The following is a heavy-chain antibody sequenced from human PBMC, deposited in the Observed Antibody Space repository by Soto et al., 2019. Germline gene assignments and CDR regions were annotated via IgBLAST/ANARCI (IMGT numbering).Heavy chain of an antibody. CDR1: GIMSSGYG. CDR2: INPILDST. D-gene: IGHD6-25*01. J-gene: IGHJ4*02. Sequence: QEQVVQSGPAMKEPGSSVKVSCRASGIMSSGYGFSWVRQAPVQGLEWVGMINPILDSTHYAQNLQCRVSLSVDKSRVTAYLEVTSQRLEDTAIYFCATMKRARLDSWGRGTVITVSS. CDR3: ATMKRARLDS. V-gene: IGHV1-69*09.